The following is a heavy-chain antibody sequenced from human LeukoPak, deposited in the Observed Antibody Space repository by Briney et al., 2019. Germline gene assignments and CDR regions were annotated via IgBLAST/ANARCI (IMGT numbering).Heavy chain of an antibody. CDR3: TRAVAGHPD. CDR2: INHSGYT. J-gene: IGHJ4*02. D-gene: IGHD6-19*01. V-gene: IGHV4-34*01. Sequence: SETLSLTCAVSGAAFSNYYWSWVRQSPRKGLEWIGEINHSGYTNYNPSLKSRVTMSIDTSKNQFSLMLTSVTAADTAVYYCTRAVAGHPDWGQGTLVTVSS. CDR1: GAAFSNYY.